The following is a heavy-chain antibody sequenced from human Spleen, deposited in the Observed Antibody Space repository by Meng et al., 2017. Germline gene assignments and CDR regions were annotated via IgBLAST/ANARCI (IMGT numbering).Heavy chain of an antibody. CDR2: IYTSGTT. J-gene: IGHJ4*02. CDR1: GGSISSGFYY. Sequence: SETLSLTCTVSGGSISSGFYYWTWIRQHPGKGLEWIGRIYTSGTTNYNPSLKSRVTMSIDTSKNQFSLKLSSVTAADTAVYYCARGGCSSTSCYALSFDYWGQGTLVTVSS. D-gene: IGHD2-2*01. CDR3: ARGGCSSTSCYALSFDY. V-gene: IGHV4-61*02.